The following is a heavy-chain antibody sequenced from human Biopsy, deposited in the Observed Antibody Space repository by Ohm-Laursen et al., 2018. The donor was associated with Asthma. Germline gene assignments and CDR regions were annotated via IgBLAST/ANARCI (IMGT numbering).Heavy chain of an antibody. Sequence: TLSLTWAVYGGSFSGYYWSWIRQPPGKGLEWIGEINHSGSTNYNPSLKSRVTISVDKSKNQFSLKLSSVTSADTAVYYCARAGQCSSTSCYNPGWFDPWGQGTLVTVSA. D-gene: IGHD2-2*01. CDR1: GGSFSGYY. CDR2: INHSGST. J-gene: IGHJ5*02. CDR3: ARAGQCSSTSCYNPGWFDP. V-gene: IGHV4-34*01.